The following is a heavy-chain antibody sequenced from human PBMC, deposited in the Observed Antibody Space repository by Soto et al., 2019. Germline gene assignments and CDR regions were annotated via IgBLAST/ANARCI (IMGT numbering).Heavy chain of an antibody. CDR2: IYYSGST. J-gene: IGHJ6*02. D-gene: IGHD6-13*01. Sequence: PSETLSLTCTVSGGSISSYYWSWIRQPPGKGLEWIGYIYYSGSTNYNPSLKSRVTISVDTSKNQFSLKLSSVTAADTAVYYCARGDSSSWYTSYYYYGMDVWGQGTTVTV. CDR1: GGSISSYY. V-gene: IGHV4-59*01. CDR3: ARGDSSSWYTSYYYYGMDV.